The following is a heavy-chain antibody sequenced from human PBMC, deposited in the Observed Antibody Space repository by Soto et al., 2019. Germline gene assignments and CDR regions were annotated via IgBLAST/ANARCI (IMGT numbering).Heavy chain of an antibody. Sequence: QFQLVQSGAEVKKPGASVKVSCKASGYTFTSYGISWVQQAPGQGLEWMGWISIYNGNAMYAQKVQGRVTMTTDISTSTAYMELRSLRSDDTAVYYCARDRHYGVNSGYLDSWGQGTLVTVSS. J-gene: IGHJ4*02. V-gene: IGHV1-18*01. CDR3: ARDRHYGVNSGYLDS. CDR2: ISIYNGNA. CDR1: GYTFTSYG. D-gene: IGHD4-17*01.